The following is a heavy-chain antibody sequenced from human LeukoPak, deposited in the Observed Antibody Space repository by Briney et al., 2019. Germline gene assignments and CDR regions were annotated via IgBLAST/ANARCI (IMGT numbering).Heavy chain of an antibody. CDR3: ARDRRGSSSWYGDRYYYYMDV. Sequence: ASVKVSCKASGYTFTSYDINWVRQAPGQGLEWMGRISAYNGNTNYAQKIQDRVTMTTDTSTTTAYMELRSLRYDDTAVYYCARDRRGSSSWYGDRYYYYMDVWGKGTTVTISS. CDR1: GYTFTSYD. V-gene: IGHV1-18*01. D-gene: IGHD6-13*01. CDR2: ISAYNGNT. J-gene: IGHJ6*03.